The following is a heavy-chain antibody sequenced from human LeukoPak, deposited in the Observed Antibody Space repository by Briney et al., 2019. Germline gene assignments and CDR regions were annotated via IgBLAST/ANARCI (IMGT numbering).Heavy chain of an antibody. D-gene: IGHD1-26*01. CDR3: AKPPEVGATVGYFDY. CDR2: INQDGSEK. V-gene: IGHV3-7*02. CDR1: GFTLTNYW. J-gene: IGHJ4*02. Sequence: GGSLRLSCAASGFTLTNYWMSWVRQAPGKGLVWVASINQDGSEKYYVDSVKGRFTISRDNSKNTLYLQMSSLRAEDTAVYYCAKPPEVGATVGYFDYWGQGTLVTVSS.